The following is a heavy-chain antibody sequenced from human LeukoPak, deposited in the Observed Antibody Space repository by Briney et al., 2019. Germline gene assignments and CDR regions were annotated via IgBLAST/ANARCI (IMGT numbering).Heavy chain of an antibody. CDR3: TTDGGIGPSPIFDY. CDR1: GFTFTKAW. J-gene: IGHJ4*02. Sequence: GGSLTLSCAGSGFTFTKAWMSGVRQAPGKGLGWIGRIKSKRDGGTTDYAAPVQGRFAMSRDDSQNTVYLQMNSLKTADTAVYYCTTDGGIGPSPIFDYWGQGTLLTVSS. CDR2: IKSKRDGGTT. D-gene: IGHD6-13*01. V-gene: IGHV3-15*01.